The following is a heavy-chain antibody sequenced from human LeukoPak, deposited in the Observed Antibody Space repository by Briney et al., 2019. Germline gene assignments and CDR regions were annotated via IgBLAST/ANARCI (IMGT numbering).Heavy chain of an antibody. CDR2: IKQDGSEK. Sequence: GGSLILSCAASGFTVSSNYMSWVRQAPGKGLEWVANIKQDGSEKYYVDSVKGRFTISRDNAKNSLYLQMNSLRAEDTAVYYCARDPYFSFDYWGQGTLVTVSS. CDR1: GFTVSSNY. D-gene: IGHD2/OR15-2a*01. J-gene: IGHJ4*02. CDR3: ARDPYFSFDY. V-gene: IGHV3-7*04.